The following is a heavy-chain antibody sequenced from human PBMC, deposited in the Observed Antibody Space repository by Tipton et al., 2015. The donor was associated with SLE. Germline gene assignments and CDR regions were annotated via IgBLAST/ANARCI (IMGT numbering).Heavy chain of an antibody. Sequence: TLSLTCTVSGGSISTYYWTWIRQPAGKALEWIGRIYKSGSTTYNPSLKSRVTMSVVTSKNQFSLRLTSVTAADTAFYYCARERYYGSGYYYADYWGQGSLVTVSS. CDR1: GGSISTYY. CDR2: IYKSGST. D-gene: IGHD3-10*01. CDR3: ARERYYGSGYYYADY. J-gene: IGHJ4*02. V-gene: IGHV4-4*07.